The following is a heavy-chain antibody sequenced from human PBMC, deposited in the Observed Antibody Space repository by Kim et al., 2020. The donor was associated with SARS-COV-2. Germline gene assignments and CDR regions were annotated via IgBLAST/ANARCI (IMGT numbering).Heavy chain of an antibody. V-gene: IGHV3-21*01. D-gene: IGHD6-19*01. CDR3: ARVGEQWLPGGI. Sequence: YYADSVKGRLTISRDNAKNSLYLQMNSLRAEDTAVYYCARVGEQWLPGGIWGQGTLVTVSS. J-gene: IGHJ4*02.